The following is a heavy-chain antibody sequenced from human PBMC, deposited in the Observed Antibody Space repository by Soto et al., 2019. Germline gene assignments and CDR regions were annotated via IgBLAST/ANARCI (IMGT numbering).Heavy chain of an antibody. V-gene: IGHV1-46*01. D-gene: IGHD2-2*01. CDR3: ARDKGPAASYHGMDV. CDR1: GYTFTSYY. Sequence: QVQLVQSGAEVKKPGASVKVSCKASGYTFTSYYMHWVRQAPGQGLEWMGIINPSGGSTSYAQKFQGRVTMTRDTSTSTVYMELSSLRSEDTAVYYCARDKGPAASYHGMDVWGQGTTVTVSS. CDR2: INPSGGST. J-gene: IGHJ6*02.